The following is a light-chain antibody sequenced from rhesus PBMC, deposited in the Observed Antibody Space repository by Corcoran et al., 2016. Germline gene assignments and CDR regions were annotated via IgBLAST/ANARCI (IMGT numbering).Light chain of an antibody. CDR3: QQHDNSRA. CDR1: QGISNW. Sequence: DIQMTQSPSSLSASVGDRVTITCTASQGISNWLAWYQQKPEKTPKLRIYRASKLETGVPSRLSGSGSGQDCTPTLSSLQPEDITTYYCQQHDNSRAFGGGTKVRLK. V-gene: IGKV1-69*01. CDR2: RAS. J-gene: IGKJ4*01.